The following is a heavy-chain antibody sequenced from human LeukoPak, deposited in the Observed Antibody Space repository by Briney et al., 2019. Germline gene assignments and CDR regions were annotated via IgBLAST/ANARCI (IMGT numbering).Heavy chain of an antibody. CDR1: GFRFRSYA. Sequence: GGSLRLSCAASGFRFRSYAMGWVRQAPGKGLEWVSLISGGDETTYYADSVKGRFMISRDNSKNTVFLQMNSLRAGDTAVYYCAKDGHHDSSGRGGGFDVWGQGTMVTVSS. CDR3: AKDGHHDSSGRGGGFDV. D-gene: IGHD3-22*01. CDR2: ISGGDETT. J-gene: IGHJ3*01. V-gene: IGHV3-23*01.